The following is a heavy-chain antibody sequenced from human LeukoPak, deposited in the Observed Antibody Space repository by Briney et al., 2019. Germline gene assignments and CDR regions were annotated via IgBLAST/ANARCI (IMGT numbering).Heavy chain of an antibody. V-gene: IGHV4-59*08. CDR1: GVSISNHY. CDR3: VRHSRVVAFDY. Sequence: SETLSLTCTVSGVSISNHYSSWIRQPPGKGLEWIGSIYYTGNTNYNPSLKSRVTISEDTSKNQVSLELSSVTAADTAVYYCVRHSRVVAFDYWGQGNLVTVSS. D-gene: IGHD2-15*01. J-gene: IGHJ4*02. CDR2: IYYTGNT.